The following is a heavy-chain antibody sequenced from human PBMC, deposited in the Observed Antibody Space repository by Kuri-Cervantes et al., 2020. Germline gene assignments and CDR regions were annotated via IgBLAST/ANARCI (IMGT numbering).Heavy chain of an antibody. V-gene: IGHV3-21*01. CDR3: ARARYDSSGYYLGYYYYYYGMDV. D-gene: IGHD3-22*01. J-gene: IGHJ6*02. Sequence: GGSLRLSCAASGFTFSSYSMNWVRQAPGKGLGWVSSISSSSSYIYYADSVKGRFTISRDNAKNSLYLQMNSLRAEDTAVYYCARARYDSSGYYLGYYYYYYGMDVWGQGTTVTVSS. CDR1: GFTFSSYS. CDR2: ISSSSSYI.